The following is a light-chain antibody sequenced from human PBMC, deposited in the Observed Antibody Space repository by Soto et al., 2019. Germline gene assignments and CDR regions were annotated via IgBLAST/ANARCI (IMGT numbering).Light chain of an antibody. CDR1: SSAVGGYNY. J-gene: IGLJ1*01. V-gene: IGLV2-14*01. Sequence: QSVLTQPASVSGSPGQSITISCTGTSSAVGGYNYVSWYQQHPGKAPKLMIYDVSNRPSGVSNRFSGSKSGNTASLTISGLQAEDEADHYCSSYTSSSTRVFGTGTKVTVL. CDR3: SSYTSSSTRV. CDR2: DVS.